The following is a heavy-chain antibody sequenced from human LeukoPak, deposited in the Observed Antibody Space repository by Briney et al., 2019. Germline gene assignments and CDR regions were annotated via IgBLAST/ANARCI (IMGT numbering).Heavy chain of an antibody. CDR2: TSGSVGST. CDR3: AKDVMTTVTTFDH. Sequence: GGSLRLSCAASGFTFSSYAMNWVRQAPGTGLDWVSGTSGSVGSTYYADSVKGRFTISRDNSKNTLYLQMNSLRAEDTAIYYCAKDVMTTVTTFDHWGLGTLVTVSS. CDR1: GFTFSSYA. J-gene: IGHJ4*02. D-gene: IGHD4-17*01. V-gene: IGHV3-23*01.